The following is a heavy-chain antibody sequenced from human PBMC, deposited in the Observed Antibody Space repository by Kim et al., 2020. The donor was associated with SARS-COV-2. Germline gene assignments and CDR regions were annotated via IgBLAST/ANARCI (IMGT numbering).Heavy chain of an antibody. CDR3: ARGRNPHFITIFGVVTDPSYYYYYDGMDV. V-gene: IGHV3-30*04. Sequence: GGSLRLSCAASGFTFSSYAMHWVRQAPGKGLEWVAVISYDGSNKYYVDSVKGRFTISRDNSKNTLYLQMNSLRAEDTAVYYCARGRNPHFITIFGVVTDPSYYYYYDGMDVWGQGTTVTVSS. CDR1: GFTFSSYA. CDR2: ISYDGSNK. J-gene: IGHJ6*02. D-gene: IGHD3-3*01.